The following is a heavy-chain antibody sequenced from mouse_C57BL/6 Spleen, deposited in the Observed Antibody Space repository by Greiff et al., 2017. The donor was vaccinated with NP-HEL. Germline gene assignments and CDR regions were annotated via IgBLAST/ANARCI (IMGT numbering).Heavy chain of an antibody. CDR2: IYPRSGNT. CDR3: ARRYYGSSLFDY. V-gene: IGHV1-81*01. J-gene: IGHJ2*01. Sequence: VQLQESGAELARPGASVKLSCKASGYTFTSYGISWVKQRTGQGLEWIGEIYPRSGNTYYNEKFKGKATLTADKSSSTAYMELRSLTSEDSAVYFCARRYYGSSLFDYWGQGTTLTVSS. D-gene: IGHD1-1*01. CDR1: GYTFTSYG.